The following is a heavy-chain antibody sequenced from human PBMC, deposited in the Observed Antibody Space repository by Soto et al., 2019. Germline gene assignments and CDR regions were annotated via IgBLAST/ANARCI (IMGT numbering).Heavy chain of an antibody. CDR1: GFTFSSYV. V-gene: IGHV3-23*01. CDR2: ISDSGGST. D-gene: IGHD6-19*01. J-gene: IGHJ5*02. CDR3: AKDRSGAHFS. Sequence: VQLLESGGGLVQPGGSLRLSCAASGFTFSSYVMSWVRQAPGKGLEWVSTISDSGGSTYYADSVKGRFTISRDNSKSTLYLQMNNLRAEDTAVYYCAKDRSGAHFSWGQGTLVTVSS.